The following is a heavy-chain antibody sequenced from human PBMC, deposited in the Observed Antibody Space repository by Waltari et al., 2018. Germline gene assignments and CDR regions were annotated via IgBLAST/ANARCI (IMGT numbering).Heavy chain of an antibody. J-gene: IGHJ4*02. D-gene: IGHD3-22*01. CDR1: GFSLSNARMG. Sequence: QVTLKESGPVLVKPTETLTLPCTVSGFSLSNARMGVSWIRQPPGKALEWLAHIFSNDEKSYSTSLKSRLTISKDTSKSQVVLTMTNMDPVDTATYYCALYYYDSSGAFFDYWGQGTLVTVSS. CDR2: IFSNDEK. V-gene: IGHV2-26*04. CDR3: ALYYYDSSGAFFDY.